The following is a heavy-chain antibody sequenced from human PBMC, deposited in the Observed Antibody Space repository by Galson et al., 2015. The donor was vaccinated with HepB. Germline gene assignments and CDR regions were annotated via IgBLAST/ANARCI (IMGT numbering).Heavy chain of an antibody. J-gene: IGHJ6*02. V-gene: IGHV1-18*04. CDR1: GYTFTRYG. CDR2: ISAYNGNT. Sequence: SVKVSCKASGYTFTRYGISWVRQAPGQGLEWMGWISAYNGNTNYAQKLQGRVTMTTDTSTSTAYMELRSLRSDDTAVYYCARVPRALYYYYYGMDVWGQGTTVTVSS. CDR3: ARVPRALYYYYYGMDV.